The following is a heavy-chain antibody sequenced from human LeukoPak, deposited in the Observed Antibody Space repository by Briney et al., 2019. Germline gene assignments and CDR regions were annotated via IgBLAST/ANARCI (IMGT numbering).Heavy chain of an antibody. CDR3: AKDPESRRTFDY. Sequence: GGSLRLSCAASGFTFSSYAMSWVRQAPGKGLEWVSAISGSGGSTYYADSVKGRFTISRDNSKNMLYLQMNSLRAEDTAVYYCAKDPESRRTFDYWGQGTLVTVSS. CDR2: ISGSGGST. J-gene: IGHJ4*02. CDR1: GFTFSSYA. D-gene: IGHD1-14*01. V-gene: IGHV3-23*01.